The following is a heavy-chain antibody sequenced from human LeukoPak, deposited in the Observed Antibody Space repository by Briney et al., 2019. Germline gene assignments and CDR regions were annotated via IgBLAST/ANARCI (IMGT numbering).Heavy chain of an antibody. CDR3: ARHLAAAGFYYFDY. CDR2: IYYSGST. CDR1: VVSITTTSYN. V-gene: IGHV4-39*01. J-gene: IGHJ4*01. D-gene: IGHD6-13*01. Sequence: SETLSLTCTVPVVSITTTSYNWGWFRQPPWKGMAWIGSIYYSGSTYYTPSLKSRVNISLDTSKNQFSLTLSSVTAAHTAVYSFARHLAAAGFYYFDYWGQGTLVTVSS.